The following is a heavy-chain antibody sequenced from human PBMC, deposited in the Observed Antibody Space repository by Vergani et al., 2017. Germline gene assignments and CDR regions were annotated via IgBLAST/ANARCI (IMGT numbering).Heavy chain of an antibody. D-gene: IGHD3-16*02. J-gene: IGHJ4*02. CDR3: AHSSYEYMWGSYRYKDY. CDR1: GFSLSTSGVG. CDR2: IYWDDDK. Sequence: QITLKESGPTLVKPTQTLTLTCTFSGFSLSTSGVGVGWIRQPPGKALEWLALIYWDDDKRYSPSLKSRLTITKDTSKNQVVLTMTNMDPVDTATYYCAHSSYEYMWGSYRYKDYWGQGTLVTVSS. V-gene: IGHV2-5*02.